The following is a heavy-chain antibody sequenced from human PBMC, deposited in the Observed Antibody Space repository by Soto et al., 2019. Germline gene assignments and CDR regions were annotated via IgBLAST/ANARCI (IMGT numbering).Heavy chain of an antibody. J-gene: IGHJ4*02. CDR1: GFTFSSYG. D-gene: IGHD5-18*01. CDR3: ARYVDTAMEYYFDY. Sequence: GGSLRLSCAASGFTFSSYGMHWVRQAPGKGLEWVAVIWYDGSNKYYADSVKGRFTISRDNSKNTLYLQMNSLRAEDTAVYYCARYVDTAMEYYFDYWGQGAMATV. V-gene: IGHV3-33*01. CDR2: IWYDGSNK.